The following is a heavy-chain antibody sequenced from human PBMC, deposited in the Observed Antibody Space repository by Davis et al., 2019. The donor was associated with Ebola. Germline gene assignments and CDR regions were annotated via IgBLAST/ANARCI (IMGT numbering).Heavy chain of an antibody. CDR3: AKDTSNNWFDI. CDR2: FGTSGDT. J-gene: IGHJ3*02. D-gene: IGHD1-20*01. Sequence: GESLKIPCATSGFIFRSYVMSWVRQAPGKGLEWVSTFGTSGDTFYADSVKGRFTISRDNSKNTLYLQMNGLRVDDTAIYYCAKDTSNNWFDIWGQGTMVTVSS. V-gene: IGHV3-23*01. CDR1: GFIFRSYV.